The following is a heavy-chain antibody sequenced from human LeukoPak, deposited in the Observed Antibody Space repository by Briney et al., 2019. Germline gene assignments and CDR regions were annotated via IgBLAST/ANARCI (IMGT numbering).Heavy chain of an antibody. Sequence: GGSLRLSCTASGFTFGDYAMSWFRQAPGKGLEWVGFIRSKANGGTTEYAASVKGRFTISRDDSKAIAYLQMNGLKAEDTAVYYCTRLIYGATGVVDFWGQGTLVTVSS. J-gene: IGHJ4*02. CDR1: GFTFGDYA. V-gene: IGHV3-49*03. D-gene: IGHD4-17*01. CDR2: IRSKANGGTT. CDR3: TRLIYGATGVVDF.